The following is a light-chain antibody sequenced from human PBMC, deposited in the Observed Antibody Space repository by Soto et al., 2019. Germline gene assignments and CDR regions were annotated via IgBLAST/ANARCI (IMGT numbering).Light chain of an antibody. Sequence: DIQMTQSPSTLAASVGDRVTVTCRASQSISRWLAWYQQKPGKAPLLLIYNVSTLESGVPSRYSGSRSGTEFTLTISSLQPDDFATYYCQQYNSYWTFGQGTKVEIK. CDR2: NVS. CDR1: QSISRW. J-gene: IGKJ1*01. CDR3: QQYNSYWT. V-gene: IGKV1-5*03.